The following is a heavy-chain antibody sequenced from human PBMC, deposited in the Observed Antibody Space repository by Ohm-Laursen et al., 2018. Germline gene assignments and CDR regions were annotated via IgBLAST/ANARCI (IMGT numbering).Heavy chain of an antibody. V-gene: IGHV3-23*01. Sequence: SLRLSCTAFGFTFSTYAMSWVRQAPGKGLEWVSGISGSGTNTFYADSVKGRFTISRDNSKNTLYLQMNSLRAEDTAVYYCAKLLSGGLFPPGAFDIWGQGTMVTVSS. D-gene: IGHD6-19*01. CDR1: GFTFSTYA. J-gene: IGHJ3*02. CDR3: AKLLSGGLFPPGAFDI. CDR2: ISGSGTNT.